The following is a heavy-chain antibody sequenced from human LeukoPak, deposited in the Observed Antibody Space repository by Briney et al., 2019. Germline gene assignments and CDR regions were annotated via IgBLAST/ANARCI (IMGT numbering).Heavy chain of an antibody. CDR1: GFTFSSYS. Sequence: GGSLRLSCAASGFTFSSYSMNWVRQAPGKGLEWVSYISSSSSTIYYADSVKGRFTISRDNSKNTLYLQMNSLRAEDTAVYYCAKVPPIPNGGWYVFDYWGQGTLVTVSS. CDR2: ISSSSSTI. V-gene: IGHV3-48*01. J-gene: IGHJ4*02. CDR3: AKVPPIPNGGWYVFDY. D-gene: IGHD6-19*01.